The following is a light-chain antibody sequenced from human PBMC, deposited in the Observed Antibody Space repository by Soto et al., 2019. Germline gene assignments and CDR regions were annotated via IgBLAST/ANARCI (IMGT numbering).Light chain of an antibody. Sequence: QSALTQPASVSGSPRQSITISCTGTSSDVGDYNYVSWYQQHPGKAPKLMIYEVSNRPSGVSNRFSGSKSGNTASLTISGLQAEDEADYYCSSYTRSSTLYVFGTGTKLTVL. CDR1: SSDVGDYNY. J-gene: IGLJ1*01. V-gene: IGLV2-14*01. CDR2: EVS. CDR3: SSYTRSSTLYV.